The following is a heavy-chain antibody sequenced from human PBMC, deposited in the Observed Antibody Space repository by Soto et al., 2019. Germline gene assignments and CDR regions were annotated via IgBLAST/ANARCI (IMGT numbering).Heavy chain of an antibody. Sequence: QVQLVQSGAEVKKPGASVKVSCKASGYTFTSYAMHWVRQAPGQRLEWMGWINAGNGNTKYSQKFQGRVTITRDTSASTAYMELSSLRSEDTAVYSCARATSPHLGDYWGQGTLVTVSS. CDR1: GYTFTSYA. CDR3: ARATSPHLGDY. CDR2: INAGNGNT. J-gene: IGHJ4*02. V-gene: IGHV1-3*01.